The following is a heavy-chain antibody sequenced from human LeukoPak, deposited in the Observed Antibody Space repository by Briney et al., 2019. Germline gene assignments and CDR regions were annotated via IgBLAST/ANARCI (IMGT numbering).Heavy chain of an antibody. D-gene: IGHD3-10*01. V-gene: IGHV3-33*08. CDR3: ARVKGSGSYYPTDY. CDR2: IWYDGSNK. Sequence: GGPLRLSCAASGFTFGNYWLHWVRQAPGKGLVWVAVIWYDGSNKYYADSVKGRFTISRDNSKNTLYLQMNSLRAEDTAVYYCARVKGSGSYYPTDYWGQGTLVTVSS. CDR1: GFTFGNYW. J-gene: IGHJ4*02.